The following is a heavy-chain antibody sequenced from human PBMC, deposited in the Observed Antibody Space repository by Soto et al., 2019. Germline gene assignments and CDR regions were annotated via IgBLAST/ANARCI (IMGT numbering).Heavy chain of an antibody. CDR1: GFPFTSYA. J-gene: IGHJ6*02. CDR2: TSYDGSDN. Sequence: QGQLVESGGGVVQPGRSLRLSCAASGFPFTSYAMHWVRQAPGKGLEWVASTSYDGSDNYYADSVKGRFTISRDNSKNTLYLQMSNLRPEDTAVYYCPRAHAPVRSPHYYGMDVWGLGTTVIVSS. V-gene: IGHV3-30-3*01. CDR3: PRAHAPVRSPHYYGMDV.